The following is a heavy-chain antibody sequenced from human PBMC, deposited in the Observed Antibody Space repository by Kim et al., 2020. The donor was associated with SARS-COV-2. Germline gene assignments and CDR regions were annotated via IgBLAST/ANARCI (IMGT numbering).Heavy chain of an antibody. CDR1: GFTFSSYS. CDR3: ARDSRYYYGSGSPGYFDY. Sequence: GGSLRLSCAASGFTFSSYSMNWVRQAPGKGLEWVSYISSSSSTIYYADSVKGRFTISRDNAKNSLYLQMNSLRDEDTAVYYCARDSRYYYGSGSPGYFDYWGQGTLVTVSS. V-gene: IGHV3-48*02. D-gene: IGHD3-10*01. CDR2: ISSSSSTI. J-gene: IGHJ4*02.